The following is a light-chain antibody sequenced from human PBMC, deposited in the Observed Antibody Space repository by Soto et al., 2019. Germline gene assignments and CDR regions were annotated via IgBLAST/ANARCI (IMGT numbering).Light chain of an antibody. CDR3: HQYGSSPTT. CDR2: GTS. CDR1: QSVSTNN. J-gene: IGKJ1*01. Sequence: IVLTQSPGTLSSSPGERVTLSGRASQSVSTNNLAWYQQRPGQAPRLLIYGTSSRATGIPDRFSGSGSGTDFSLTISRLEPEDFAVYYCHQYGSSPTTLGQGTKVDIK. V-gene: IGKV3-20*01.